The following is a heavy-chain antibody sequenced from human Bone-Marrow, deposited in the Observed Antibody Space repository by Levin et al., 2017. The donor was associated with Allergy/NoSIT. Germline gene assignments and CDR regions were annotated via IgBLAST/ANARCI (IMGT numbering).Heavy chain of an antibody. V-gene: IGHV3-9*01. D-gene: IGHD5-18*01. CDR3: AEDRRKDSSMDYYYHYGMDV. Sequence: PGGSLRLSCAASGFTFDDYAMHWVRQAPGKGLEWVSGVNWKGNSVGYVDSVRGRFTISRDNAKNSLFLQMNSLREEDTVLYYCAEDRRKDSSMDYYYHYGMDVGGQGTMVTVSS. CDR1: GFTFDDYA. J-gene: IGHJ6*02. CDR2: VNWKGNSV.